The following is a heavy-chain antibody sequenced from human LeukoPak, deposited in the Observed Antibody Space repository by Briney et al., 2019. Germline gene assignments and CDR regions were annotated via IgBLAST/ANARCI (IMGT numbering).Heavy chain of an antibody. V-gene: IGHV4-61*02. CDR1: GGSISRGVYY. D-gene: IGHD6-6*01. J-gene: IGHJ4*02. Sequence: SETLSLTCTVAGGSISRGVYYWSWIRQPAGTGLDWIGRVYPSGTTNYDPSLKSRVNISVDTSKNQFSLKLSSVTAADTAIYYCARLYSSASIGVHYFDYWGQGTLVTVSS. CDR2: VYPSGTT. CDR3: ARLYSSASIGVHYFDY.